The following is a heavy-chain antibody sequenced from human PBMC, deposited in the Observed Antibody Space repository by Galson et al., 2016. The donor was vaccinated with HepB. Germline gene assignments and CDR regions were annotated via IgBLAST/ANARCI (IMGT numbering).Heavy chain of an antibody. Sequence: SLRLSCAASGFPFTGYSMNWVRQAPGKGLEWVAYISASSNHIYYVDSVRGRFSVSRDNSKNSVYLQMNSLRAEDTAVYYCARGIYVAGYFDYWGQGTLVTVSS. D-gene: IGHD6-19*01. J-gene: IGHJ4*02. CDR2: ISASSNHI. CDR3: ARGIYVAGYFDY. V-gene: IGHV3-21*04. CDR1: GFPFTGYS.